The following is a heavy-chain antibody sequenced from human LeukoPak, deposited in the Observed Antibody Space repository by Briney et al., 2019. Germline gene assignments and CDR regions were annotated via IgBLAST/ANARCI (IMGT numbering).Heavy chain of an antibody. CDR3: ARDRGYSSFDY. CDR2: IKEDGSEI. Sequence: PAGSLRLSCAASGFTFDDYAMHWVRQAPGKGLEWVANIKEDGSEINYVDSVKGRFTISRDNAKNSLYLQMNSLTVDDTAVYYCARDRGYSSFDYWGQGTLVTVSS. V-gene: IGHV3-7*01. D-gene: IGHD4-23*01. J-gene: IGHJ4*02. CDR1: GFTFDDYA.